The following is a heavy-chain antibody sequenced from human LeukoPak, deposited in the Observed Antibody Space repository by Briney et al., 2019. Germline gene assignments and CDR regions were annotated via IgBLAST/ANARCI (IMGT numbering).Heavy chain of an antibody. CDR1: GFTFSSYG. CDR3: ARASNLDSSGWYGWVDY. CDR2: IWDDGSNK. V-gene: IGHV3-33*08. Sequence: GGSLRLSCAASGFTFSSYGMHWVRQAPGKGLEWVAVIWDDGSNKYYADSVKGRFTISRDTSKNTLYLQMNSLRAEDTAVYYCARASNLDSSGWYGWVDYWGQGTLATVSS. J-gene: IGHJ4*02. D-gene: IGHD6-19*01.